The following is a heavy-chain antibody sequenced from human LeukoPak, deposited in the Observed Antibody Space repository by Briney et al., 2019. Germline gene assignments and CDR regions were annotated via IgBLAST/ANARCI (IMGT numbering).Heavy chain of an antibody. CDR2: IKQDAGEI. CDR3: ARLGSSWDFFDF. Sequence: GGSLRLSCVASGFTLSGYWMSWVRQLPGKGLEWVANIKQDAGEIRYVDSVKGRFTISRDNAKDSVYLQMNSLRAEDTGVYYCARLGSSWDFFDFWGQGTLVTVS. J-gene: IGHJ4*02. CDR1: GFTLSGYW. V-gene: IGHV3-7*01. D-gene: IGHD6-13*01.